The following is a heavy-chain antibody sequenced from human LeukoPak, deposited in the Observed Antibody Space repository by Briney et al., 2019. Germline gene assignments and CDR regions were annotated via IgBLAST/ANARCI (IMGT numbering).Heavy chain of an antibody. J-gene: IGHJ5*02. CDR3: ARAMGAYPNENWLDP. Sequence: GGSLRLSCATSGYTFSNYGMHWVRQAPGKGLEWVAVIWFDGSQQYYADSVKGRFTISRDSSKNTIYLQMNGLRAKDTAVYYCARAMGAYPNENWLDPWGQGTLVTVSS. CDR1: GYTFSNYG. CDR2: IWFDGSQQ. V-gene: IGHV3-33*01. D-gene: IGHD1-26*01.